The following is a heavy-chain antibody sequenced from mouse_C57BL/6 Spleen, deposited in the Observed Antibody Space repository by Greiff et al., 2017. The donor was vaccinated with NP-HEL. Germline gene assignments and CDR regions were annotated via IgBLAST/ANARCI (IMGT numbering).Heavy chain of an antibody. V-gene: IGHV1-83*01. D-gene: IGHD2-3*01. J-gene: IGHJ4*01. CDR2: YPGSGNTY. CDR3: WLLRGGYAMDY. CDR1: YTFTDYYM. Sequence: VQLQQSGPELVKPGASVKMSCKASGYTFTDYYMHWVKQKPGKGLEWIGEIYPGSGNTYYNEKFKGKATLTADTSSSTAYMQLSSLTSEDSAVYFCAWLLRGGYAMDYWGQGTSVTVSS.